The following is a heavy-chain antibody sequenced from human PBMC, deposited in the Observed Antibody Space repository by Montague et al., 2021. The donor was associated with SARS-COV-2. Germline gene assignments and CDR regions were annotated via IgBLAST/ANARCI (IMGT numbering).Heavy chain of an antibody. CDR3: AKEGLGYCTSIYDGLDL. CDR2: ISHSGDTK. J-gene: IGHJ6*02. CDR1: GLNFNMFP. D-gene: IGHD2-8*01. V-gene: IGHV3-23*01. Sequence: SLRLSCAASGLNFNMFPINWVRQVPGRGLEWVSSISHSGDTKYYADSVKGRFTISRDHSKNIVYLEMNSLRAEDTAVYYCAKEGLGYCTSIYDGLDLWGQGTPVTVSS.